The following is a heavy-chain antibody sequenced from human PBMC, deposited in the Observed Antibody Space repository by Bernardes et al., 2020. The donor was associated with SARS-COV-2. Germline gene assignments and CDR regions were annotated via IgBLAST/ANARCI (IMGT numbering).Heavy chain of an antibody. CDR1: GYTFTSYA. CDR2: INAGNGNT. V-gene: IGHV1-3*01. J-gene: IGHJ4*02. D-gene: IGHD6-19*01. CDR3: ARDAIAVAPFDY. Sequence: ASVKVSCKASGYTFTSYAMHWVRQAPGQRLEWMGWINAGNGNTKYSQKFQGRVTITRDTSASTAYMELSSLRSEDTAVYYCARDAIAVAPFDYWGQGTLVTVSS.